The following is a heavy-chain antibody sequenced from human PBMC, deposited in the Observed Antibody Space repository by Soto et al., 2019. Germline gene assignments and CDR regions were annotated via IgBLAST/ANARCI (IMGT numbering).Heavy chain of an antibody. CDR2: VSHSGNTR. CDR1: VYSFIDYD. CDR3: AREDRYQGAFDF. J-gene: IGHJ4*02. D-gene: IGHD2-21*01. V-gene: IGHV3-48*03. Sequence: PGGSLRLSCVSSVYSFIDYDINWVRQAPGKGLEWVAYVSHSGNTRSYADSVKGRFTISRDNAKNSVYLQMTSLRVDDMALYYCAREDRYQGAFDFWGQGALVTVSS.